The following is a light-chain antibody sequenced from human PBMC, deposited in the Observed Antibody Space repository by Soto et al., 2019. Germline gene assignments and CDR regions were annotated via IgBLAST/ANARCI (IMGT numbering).Light chain of an antibody. Sequence: QSALTQPASVSGSPGQSITISCTGTSSDVGGYKYVSWYQQHPDKAPKLIIFEVSNRTSGISSRFSGSKSGNTASLTISGLQAEDEADYYCAAYTSSSTSVIFGRGTKLTV. V-gene: IGLV2-14*01. CDR1: SSDVGGYKY. CDR3: AAYTSSSTSVI. J-gene: IGLJ2*01. CDR2: EVS.